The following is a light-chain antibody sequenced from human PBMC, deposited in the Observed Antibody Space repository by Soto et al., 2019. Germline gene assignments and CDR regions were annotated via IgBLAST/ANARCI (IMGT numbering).Light chain of an antibody. CDR2: GAS. CDR3: QYYGTSPQT. J-gene: IGKJ1*01. CDR1: QRLSASD. Sequence: EIVLTQSPGTLSLSPGQRATLSCRASQRLSASDIAWYQQKPGQAPRRLIYGASSRATGIPDRFSGSGSGTDFTLTISRLEPEDFAVYYCQYYGTSPQTFGQGTKVDIK. V-gene: IGKV3-20*01.